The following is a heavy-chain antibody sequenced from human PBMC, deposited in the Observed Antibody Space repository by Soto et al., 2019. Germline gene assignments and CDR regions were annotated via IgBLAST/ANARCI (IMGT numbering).Heavy chain of an antibody. CDR1: GGSISSYY. CDR2: IYYSGST. J-gene: IGHJ4*02. CDR3: ARDKITGLLDY. Sequence: SETLSLTCTVSGGSISSYYWSWIRQPPGKGLEWIGYIYYSGSTNYNPSLKSRVTISVDTSKNQFSLKLTSVTAADTAVYYCARDKITGLLDYSGQGSLVTGSS. V-gene: IGHV4-59*12. D-gene: IGHD2-8*02.